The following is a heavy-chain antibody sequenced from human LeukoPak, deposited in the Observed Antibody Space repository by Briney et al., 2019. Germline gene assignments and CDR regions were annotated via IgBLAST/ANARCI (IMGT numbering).Heavy chain of an antibody. CDR3: ARDGEKAEADWNFDL. D-gene: IGHD6-13*01. CDR1: GGSFSGYY. J-gene: IGHJ2*01. V-gene: IGHV4-34*01. CDR2: INDRGST. Sequence: WETLSLPCAVCGGSFSGYYWSWIRQPPGKGLEWIGEINDRGSTNFNPSLKSRVTISVDTSKNQISLKVNSVTAADTAIYYCARDGEKAEADWNFDLWGRGTLVTVS.